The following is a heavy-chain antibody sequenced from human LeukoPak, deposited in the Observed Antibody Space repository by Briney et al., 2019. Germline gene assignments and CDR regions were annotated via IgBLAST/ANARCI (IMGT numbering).Heavy chain of an antibody. V-gene: IGHV1-69*05. J-gene: IGHJ4*02. Sequence: SVKVSCKASGGTFSSYAISWVRQAPGQGLEWMGGIIPIFGTANYAQKFQGRVTITTDESTSTAYMELSSLRSEDTAVHYCARGAVVAGTNYFDYWGQGTLVTVSS. CDR1: GGTFSSYA. CDR3: ARGAVVAGTNYFDY. CDR2: IIPIFGTA. D-gene: IGHD6-19*01.